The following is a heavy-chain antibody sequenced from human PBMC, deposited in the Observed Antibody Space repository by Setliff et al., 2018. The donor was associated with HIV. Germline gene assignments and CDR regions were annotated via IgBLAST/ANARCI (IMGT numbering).Heavy chain of an antibody. V-gene: IGHV4-4*09. J-gene: IGHJ4*02. Sequence: SETLSLTCTVSGGSISSYYWSWIRQSPGKGLEWIGYIHTSGRTNYNYPFKTRATISRDTSKNQFSLKLNTVTAADTAVYYCHLEVPLMMGTTPPLWGQGTLVTVSS. CDR2: IHTSGRT. CDR1: GGSISSYY. CDR3: HLEVPLMMGTTPPL. D-gene: IGHD2-15*01.